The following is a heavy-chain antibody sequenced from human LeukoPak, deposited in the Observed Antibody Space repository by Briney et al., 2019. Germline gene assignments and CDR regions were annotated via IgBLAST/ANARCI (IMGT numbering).Heavy chain of an antibody. CDR1: GFTFSSYG. Sequence: PGGSLRLSCAASGFTFSSYGMHWVRQAPGKGLEWVAFIRYDGSNKYYADSVKGRFTISRDNAKNSLYLQMNSLRAEDTAVYYCAREWGYCSSTSCYSGDGAFDIWGQGTMVTVSS. CDR3: AREWGYCSSTSCYSGDGAFDI. J-gene: IGHJ3*02. CDR2: IRYDGSNK. V-gene: IGHV3-30*02. D-gene: IGHD2-2*01.